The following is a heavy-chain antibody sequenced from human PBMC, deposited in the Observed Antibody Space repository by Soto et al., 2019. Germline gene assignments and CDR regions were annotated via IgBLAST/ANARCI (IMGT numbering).Heavy chain of an antibody. CDR3: ARDLGHGNGPFDY. D-gene: IGHD1-26*01. CDR2: IWYDGTKK. V-gene: IGHV3-33*01. J-gene: IGHJ4*02. CDR1: GFTFTAYG. Sequence: PARSLRLSCAASGFTFTAYGMHWVRQAPGKGLEWVAVIWYDGTKKYYADSVKGRFTISRDNSRNSLYLQVNSLRVEDTAVYYCARDLGHGNGPFDYWGQGALVTVSS.